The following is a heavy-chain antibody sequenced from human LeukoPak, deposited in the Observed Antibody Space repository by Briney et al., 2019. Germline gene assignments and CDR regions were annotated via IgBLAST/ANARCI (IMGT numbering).Heavy chain of an antibody. CDR1: GFTVSSNY. Sequence: PGGSLRLSCAASGFTVSSNYMSWVRQAPGKGLEWVSVIYSGGGTYYADSVRGRFTISRDNFKNTLYLQMNSLRAEDTAVYYCATTFLSSSRSFHCWGQGPWSPSPQ. J-gene: IGHJ4*02. CDR2: IYSGGGT. D-gene: IGHD2-2*01. V-gene: IGHV3-53*01. CDR3: ATTFLSSSRSFHC.